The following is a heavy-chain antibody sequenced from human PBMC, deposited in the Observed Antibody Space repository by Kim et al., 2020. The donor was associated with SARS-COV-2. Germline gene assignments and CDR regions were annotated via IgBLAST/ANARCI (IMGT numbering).Heavy chain of an antibody. Sequence: GGSLRLSCAASGFTFDDYAMHWVRQAPGKGLEWVSGISWNSGSIGYADSVKGRFTISRDNAKNSLYLQMNSLRAEDTALYYCAKDSQLQGQPYSSSFDYWGQGTLVTVSS. V-gene: IGHV3-9*01. CDR3: AKDSQLQGQPYSSSFDY. D-gene: IGHD6-13*01. CDR1: GFTFDDYA. J-gene: IGHJ4*02. CDR2: ISWNSGSI.